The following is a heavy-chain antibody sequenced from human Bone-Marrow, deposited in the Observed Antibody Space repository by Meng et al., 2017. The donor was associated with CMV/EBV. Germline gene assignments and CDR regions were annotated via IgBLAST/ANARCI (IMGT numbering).Heavy chain of an antibody. CDR1: GDSMYSYY. D-gene: IGHD1-26*01. V-gene: IGHV4-59*01. CDR2: IYYTGST. CDR3: ARGGKVDY. J-gene: IGHJ4*02. Sequence: TLSLTCTVSGDSMYSYYWSWIRQPPGKGLDWIGHIYYTGSTKYNPSLERRVTISVDTSKNQFSLKLTSVTAADTAVYYCARGGKVDYWGQGTLVTVSS.